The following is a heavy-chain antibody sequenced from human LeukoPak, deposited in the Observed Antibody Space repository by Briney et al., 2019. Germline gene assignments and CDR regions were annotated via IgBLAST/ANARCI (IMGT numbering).Heavy chain of an antibody. CDR1: GYTFTSYD. CDR2: MNPNSGNT. J-gene: IGHJ6*02. D-gene: IGHD2-2*01. CDR3: ARFRDIVVVPAAPRGNFYNYYYGMDV. Sequence: ASVKVSCKASGYTFTSYDINWVRQATGQGLEWMGWMNPNSGNTGYAQKFQGRVTMTRNTSISTAYMGLSSLRSEDTAVYYCARFRDIVVVPAAPRGNFYNYYYGMDVWGQGTTVTVSS. V-gene: IGHV1-8*01.